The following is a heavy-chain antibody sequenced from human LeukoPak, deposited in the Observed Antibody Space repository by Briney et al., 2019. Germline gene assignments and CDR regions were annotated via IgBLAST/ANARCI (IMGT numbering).Heavy chain of an antibody. V-gene: IGHV5-51*01. CDR2: INPTDSDT. CDR3: ARLYYYDSSGYYLPYGMDV. CDR1: GNSFTNHW. J-gene: IGHJ6*02. Sequence: GESLKISCKGSGNSFTNHWIGWVLQMPGESLEWMVIINPTDSDTRYSPSFQGQVTISADKSISTAYLQWSSLKASDTAMYYCARLYYYDSSGYYLPYGMDVWGQGTTVTVSS. D-gene: IGHD3-22*01.